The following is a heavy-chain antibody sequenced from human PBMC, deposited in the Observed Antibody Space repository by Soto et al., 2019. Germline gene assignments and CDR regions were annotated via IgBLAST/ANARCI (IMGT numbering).Heavy chain of an antibody. D-gene: IGHD2-15*01. CDR2: IFSNDEK. J-gene: IGHJ2*01. Sequence: QVTLKESGPVLVKPTETLTLTCTVSGFSLSNARMGVSWIRQPPGKALEWLAHIFSNDEKSYSTSLKSRLTISKDTSKSQVVLTITNMDPVDTATYYCARIRWEYGGNWYFDLWGRGTLVTVSS. CDR1: GFSLSNARMG. CDR3: ARIRWEYGGNWYFDL. V-gene: IGHV2-26*01.